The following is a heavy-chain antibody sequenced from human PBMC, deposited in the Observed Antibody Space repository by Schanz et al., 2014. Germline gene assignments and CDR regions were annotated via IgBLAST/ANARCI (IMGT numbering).Heavy chain of an antibody. CDR3: ARGGGPEDVFDI. Sequence: QVQLVQSGAEVKKPGSSMKVSCKASGYTFTDYGVIWVRQAPGQGLEWMGWMNPNSGDTGYPRKFQDRVTMTRNTSISTAYMELNSLTSEDTAVYYCARGGGPEDVFDIWGQGTTVTVSS. CDR1: GYTFTDYG. V-gene: IGHV1-8*02. CDR2: MNPNSGDT. J-gene: IGHJ3*02.